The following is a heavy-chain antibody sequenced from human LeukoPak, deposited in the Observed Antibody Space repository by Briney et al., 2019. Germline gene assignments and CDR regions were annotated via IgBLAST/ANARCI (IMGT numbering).Heavy chain of an antibody. CDR1: GFTFSSYA. D-gene: IGHD6-13*01. CDR3: ARATAAASPYYFDY. V-gene: IGHV3-30-3*01. Sequence: GGSLRLSCAASGFTFSSYAMHWVRQAPGKGLEWVAVISYDGSNKYYADSVKGRFTISRDNSKNTLYLQMNSLRSEDTAVYYCARATAAASPYYFDYWGQGTLVTVSS. CDR2: ISYDGSNK. J-gene: IGHJ4*02.